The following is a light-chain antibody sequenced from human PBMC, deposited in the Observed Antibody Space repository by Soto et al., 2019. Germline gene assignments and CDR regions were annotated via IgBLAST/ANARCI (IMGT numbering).Light chain of an antibody. V-gene: IGLV2-23*01. CDR3: CSYAGSSTSP. Sequence: QSALTQPASVSGSPGQSITISSTGTSSDVGSYNLVSWYQQHPGKAPKLMIYEGSKRPSGVSNRFSGSKSGNTASLTISGLQAEDEADYYCCSYAGSSTSPFGGGTKLTVL. J-gene: IGLJ2*01. CDR1: SSDVGSYNL. CDR2: EGS.